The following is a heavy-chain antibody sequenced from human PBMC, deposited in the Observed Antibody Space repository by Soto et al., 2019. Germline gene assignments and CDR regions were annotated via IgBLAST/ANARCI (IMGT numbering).Heavy chain of an antibody. CDR3: ARDQPGYSYGYGLGY. Sequence: EVQLVESGGGLVKPGGSLRLSCAASGFTFSSYSMNWVRQAPGKGLEWVSSISSSSSYIYYADSVKGRFIISRDNAKNSLYLQMNSLRAEDTAVYYCARDQPGYSYGYGLGYWGQGTLVTVSS. J-gene: IGHJ4*02. CDR2: ISSSSSYI. CDR1: GFTFSSYS. V-gene: IGHV3-21*01. D-gene: IGHD5-18*01.